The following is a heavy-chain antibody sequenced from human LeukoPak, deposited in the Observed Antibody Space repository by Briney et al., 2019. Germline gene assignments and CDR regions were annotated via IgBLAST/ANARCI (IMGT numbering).Heavy chain of an antibody. CDR2: ISSSSSYI. V-gene: IGHV3-21*01. CDR3: ARFHGSGSYYNVGNY. D-gene: IGHD3-10*01. J-gene: IGHJ4*02. Sequence: PGGSLRLSCAASGFTFSSYSMNWVRQAPGKGLEWVSSISSSSSYIYYADSVKGRFTICRDNAKNSLYLQMNSLRAEDTAVYYCARFHGSGSYYNVGNYWGQGTLVTVSS. CDR1: GFTFSSYS.